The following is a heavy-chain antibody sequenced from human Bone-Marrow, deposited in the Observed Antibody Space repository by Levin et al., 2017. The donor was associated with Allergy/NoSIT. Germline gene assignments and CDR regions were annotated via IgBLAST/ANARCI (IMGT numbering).Heavy chain of an antibody. Sequence: LSLTCEGSGFTFSGFGMHWVRQAPGKGLEWVSVIWYDGSKKLYGDSVRGRFTISRDDSKNMVYLQMNSLRAEDTAVYYCARDVDTSSHLSQFDPWGQGTLVTVSS. V-gene: IGHV3-33*01. CDR2: IWYDGSKK. CDR1: GFTFSGFG. D-gene: IGHD5-18*01. CDR3: ARDVDTSSHLSQFDP. J-gene: IGHJ5*02.